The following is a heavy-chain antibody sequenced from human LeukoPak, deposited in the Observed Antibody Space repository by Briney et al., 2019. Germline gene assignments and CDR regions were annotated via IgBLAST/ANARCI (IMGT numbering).Heavy chain of an antibody. D-gene: IGHD5-12*01. J-gene: IGHJ5*02. V-gene: IGHV3-9*01. CDR1: GFTFCDYA. CDR2: ISWNSGSI. Sequence: HPGRSLRLSCAASGFTFCDYAMHWVRQAPGKGLEWVSGISWNSGSIGYADSVKGRFTISRDNAKNSLYLQMNSLRAEDTALYYCANAGGYDHHWGQGTLVTVSS. CDR3: ANAGGYDHH.